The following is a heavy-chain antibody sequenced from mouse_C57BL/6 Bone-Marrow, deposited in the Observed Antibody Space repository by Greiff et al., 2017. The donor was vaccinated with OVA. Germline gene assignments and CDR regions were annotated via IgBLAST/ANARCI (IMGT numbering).Heavy chain of an antibody. D-gene: IGHD2-4*01. CDR1: GYTFTSYW. V-gene: IGHV1-61*01. Sequence: QVQLQQPGAELVRPGSSVKLSCKASGYTFTSYWMDWVKQRPGQGLEWIGNIYPSDSETHYNQKFKDKATLTVDKSSSTAYMQLSSLTSEDSAVYYCATYDYHYFDYWGQGTTLTVSS. CDR2: IYPSDSET. J-gene: IGHJ2*01. CDR3: ATYDYHYFDY.